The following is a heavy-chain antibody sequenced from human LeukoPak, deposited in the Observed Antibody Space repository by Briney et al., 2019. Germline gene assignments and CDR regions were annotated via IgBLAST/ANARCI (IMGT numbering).Heavy chain of an antibody. V-gene: IGHV3-74*01. CDR1: GFTFSSYW. CDR3: ARVGYSAQVDY. J-gene: IGHJ4*02. CDR2: INSDGSST. D-gene: IGHD4-23*01. Sequence: GGSLRLSCAASGFTFSSYWMHWVRQAPGKGLVWVSRINSDGSSTSYADSVKGRFTISRDNAKNTLYLQMNSLRAEDTAVYYRARVGYSAQVDYWGQGTLVTVSS.